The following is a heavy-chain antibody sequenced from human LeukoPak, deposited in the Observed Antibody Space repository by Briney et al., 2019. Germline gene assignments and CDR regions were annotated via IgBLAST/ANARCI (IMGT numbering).Heavy chain of an antibody. CDR3: ARGRSGYSYRYFAL. D-gene: IGHD3-22*01. Sequence: GGSVRLSCAASGFNVSNYYMNWVRQAPGKGLEWVSVIFSSGPTYYADSVKGRFTISRDNSKNTLYLEMNSLSAEDTAVYYCARGRSGYSYRYFALWGRGTLVTVSS. CDR1: GFNVSNYY. CDR2: IFSSGPT. V-gene: IGHV3-53*01. J-gene: IGHJ2*01.